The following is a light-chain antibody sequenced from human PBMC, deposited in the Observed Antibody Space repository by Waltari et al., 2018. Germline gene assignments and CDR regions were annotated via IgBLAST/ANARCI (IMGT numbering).Light chain of an antibody. CDR2: RAS. CDR3: QQYNIWPWT. J-gene: IGKJ1*01. CDR1: QSDSTS. V-gene: IGKV3-15*01. Sequence: ELVMTQSPATLSVSPGERASLSCRASQSDSTSLAWYQQTPGQAPRLLIYRASTRAAGIPDRFSGSGSGTEFTLTISSLQSEDSAIYYCQQYNIWPWTFGQGTKVDIK.